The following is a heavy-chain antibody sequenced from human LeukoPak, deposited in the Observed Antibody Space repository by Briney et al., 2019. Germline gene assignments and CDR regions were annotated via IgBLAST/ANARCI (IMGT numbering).Heavy chain of an antibody. CDR3: AKIVGATGQDAFDI. V-gene: IGHV3-30*18. J-gene: IGHJ3*02. Sequence: RRSLRLSCAASGFTFSTYVMAGARQAPGKGLEWVAVISYDGSNKYYADSVEGRFTISRDNSKNTLYLQMNSLRAEDTAVYYCAKIVGATGQDAFDIWGQGTMVTVSS. D-gene: IGHD1-26*01. CDR2: ISYDGSNK. CDR1: GFTFSTYV.